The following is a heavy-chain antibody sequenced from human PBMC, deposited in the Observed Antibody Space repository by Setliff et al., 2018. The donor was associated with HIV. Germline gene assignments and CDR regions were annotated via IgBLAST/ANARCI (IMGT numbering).Heavy chain of an antibody. J-gene: IGHJ4*02. CDR3: ARDRPREDTYVRFDY. V-gene: IGHV4-4*07. CDR1: GGSVSGYY. CDR2: LYSSETS. Sequence: KPSETLSLTCTVSGGSVSGYYWSWIRQSAGKRLEWIGRLYSSETSSYNPSLKSRLSMSVDTFNNQFSLKLSSVTAADTAVYYCARDRPREDTYVRFDYWGQGVPVTV. D-gene: IGHD3-16*01.